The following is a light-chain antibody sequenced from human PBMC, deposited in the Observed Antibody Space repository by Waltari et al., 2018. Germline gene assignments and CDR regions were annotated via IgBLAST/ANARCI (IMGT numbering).Light chain of an antibody. J-gene: IGLJ3*02. CDR1: SSNIGSNY. CDR2: RNN. Sequence: QSVLTQPPSASGTPGQRVPISCSGSSSNIGSNYVSWYQQLPGKAPKLLIYRNNQRPSGVPDRFSGSKSGTSASLAISGLRSEDEADYYCAAWDDSLSGPVFGGGTKLTVL. V-gene: IGLV1-47*01. CDR3: AAWDDSLSGPV.